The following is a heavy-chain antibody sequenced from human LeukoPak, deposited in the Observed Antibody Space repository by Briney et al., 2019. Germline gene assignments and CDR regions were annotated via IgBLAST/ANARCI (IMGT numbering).Heavy chain of an antibody. Sequence: ASVKVSCKASGYTFTSYGISWVRQAPGQGLEWMGWISAYNGNTNYAQKLQGRVTMTTDTSTSTAYMELSSLRSEDTAVYYCAKDFGGAGSYHCPFDYWGQGTLVTVSS. CDR1: GYTFTSYG. D-gene: IGHD3-10*01. CDR3: AKDFGGAGSYHCPFDY. CDR2: ISAYNGNT. J-gene: IGHJ4*02. V-gene: IGHV1-18*01.